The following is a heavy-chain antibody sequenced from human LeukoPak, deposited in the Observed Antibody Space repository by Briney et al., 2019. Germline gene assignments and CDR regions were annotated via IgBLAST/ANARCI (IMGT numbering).Heavy chain of an antibody. CDR3: ARDSQAAAGTLGWFDP. CDR1: GGSISSYY. Sequence: SETLSLTCTVSGGSISSYYWGWIRQPPGKGLEWIGSIYYSGSTYYNPSLKSRVTISVDTSKNQFSLKLSSVTAADTAVYYCARDSQAAAGTLGWFDPWGQGTLVTVSS. J-gene: IGHJ5*02. V-gene: IGHV4-39*07. D-gene: IGHD6-13*01. CDR2: IYYSGST.